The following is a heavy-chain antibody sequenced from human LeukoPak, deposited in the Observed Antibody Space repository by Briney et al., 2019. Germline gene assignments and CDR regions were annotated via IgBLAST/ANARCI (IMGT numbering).Heavy chain of an antibody. CDR2: IYHSGST. D-gene: IGHD3-10*01. CDR1: GGSISSGGYP. CDR3: ARGRGLDYFDY. V-gene: IGHV4-30-2*01. J-gene: IGHJ4*02. Sequence: SETLSLTCAVSGGSISSGGYPWSWIRQPPGKGLEWIGYIYHSGSTYYNPSLKSRVTISVDRSKNQFSLKLSSVTAADTAVYYCARGRGLDYFDYWGQGTLVTVSS.